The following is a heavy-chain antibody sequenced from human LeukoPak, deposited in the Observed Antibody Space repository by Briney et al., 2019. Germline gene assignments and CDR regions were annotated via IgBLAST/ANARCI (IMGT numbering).Heavy chain of an antibody. J-gene: IGHJ4*02. CDR3: ARGPSGYHNT. CDR1: GFTFSSYA. V-gene: IGHV3-30*04. Sequence: PGGSLRLSCAASGFTFSSYAMHWVRQAPGKGLEWVALISFDGSDKYYADSVKGRCTISRDNSKNTLYLQMNSLRIEDTAVYYCARGPSGYHNTGGQGTLVTVSS. CDR2: ISFDGSDK. D-gene: IGHD5-12*01.